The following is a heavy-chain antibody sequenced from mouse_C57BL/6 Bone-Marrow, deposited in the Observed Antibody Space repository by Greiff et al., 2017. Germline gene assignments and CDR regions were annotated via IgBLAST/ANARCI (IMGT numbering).Heavy chain of an antibody. J-gene: IGHJ1*03. CDR3: TTGGYFDV. Sequence: DVKLQESGAELVRPGASVKLSCTASGFNIKDDYMHWVKQRPEQGLEWIGWIDPENGDTEYASKFQGKATITADTSSNTAYLQLSSLTSEDTAVYYCTTGGYFDVWGTGTTVTVSS. V-gene: IGHV14-4*01. CDR1: GFNIKDDY. CDR2: IDPENGDT.